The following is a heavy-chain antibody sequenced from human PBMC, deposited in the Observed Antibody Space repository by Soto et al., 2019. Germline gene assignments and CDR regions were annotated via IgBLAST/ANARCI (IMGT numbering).Heavy chain of an antibody. Sequence: SQTLSLTCAISGDSVSSNSAAWNWIRQSPSRGLEWLGRTYYRSKWYNDYAVSVKSRITINPDTSKNQFSLQLNSVTPEDTAVYYCARGDGYSYGEGEWGMDVWGQGTTVTV. J-gene: IGHJ6*02. CDR2: TYYRSKWYN. CDR1: GDSVSSNSAA. V-gene: IGHV6-1*01. D-gene: IGHD5-18*01. CDR3: ARGDGYSYGEGEWGMDV.